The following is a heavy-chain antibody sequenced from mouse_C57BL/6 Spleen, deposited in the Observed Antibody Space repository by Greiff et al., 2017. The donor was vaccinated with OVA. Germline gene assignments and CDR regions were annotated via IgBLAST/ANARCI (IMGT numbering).Heavy chain of an antibody. V-gene: IGHV1-54*01. D-gene: IGHD2-4*01. Sequence: QVQLKQSGAELVRPGTSVKVSCKASGYAFTNYLIEWVKQRPGQGLEWIGVINPGSGGTNYNEKFKGKATLTADKSSSTAYMQLSSLTSEDSAVYFCARSYDSLLDYWGQGTTLTVSS. CDR3: ARSYDSLLDY. CDR2: INPGSGGT. J-gene: IGHJ2*01. CDR1: GYAFTNYL.